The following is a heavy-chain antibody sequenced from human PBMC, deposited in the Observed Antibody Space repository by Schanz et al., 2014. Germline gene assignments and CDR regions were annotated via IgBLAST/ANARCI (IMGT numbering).Heavy chain of an antibody. CDR3: ARIGGSVFDY. CDR2: VSSRSDEI. Sequence: EVKMVESGGGLVKPGGSLRLSCAASGFNFSSYSLNWVRQAPGKGLEWVAAVSSRSDEIKYADSVRGRFTISRDNSRSTMYLQMNSLRAEDTAVYYCARIGGSVFDYWAQGTLVIVSS. D-gene: IGHD3-10*01. V-gene: IGHV3-21*04. J-gene: IGHJ4*02. CDR1: GFNFSSYS.